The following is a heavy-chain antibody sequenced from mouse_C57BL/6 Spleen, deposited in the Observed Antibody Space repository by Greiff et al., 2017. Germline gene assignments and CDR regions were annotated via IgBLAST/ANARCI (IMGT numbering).Heavy chain of an antibody. Sequence: VKLQQSGPELVEPGASVKISCKASGYAFSSSWMNWVKQRPGKGLEWIGRIYPGDGDTNYNGKFKGKATLTADKSSSTAYMQLSSLTSEDSAVYFCARLGKDYAMDYWGQGTSVTVSS. D-gene: IGHD3-1*01. CDR1: GYAFSSSW. CDR2: IYPGDGDT. J-gene: IGHJ4*01. CDR3: ARLGKDYAMDY. V-gene: IGHV1-82*01.